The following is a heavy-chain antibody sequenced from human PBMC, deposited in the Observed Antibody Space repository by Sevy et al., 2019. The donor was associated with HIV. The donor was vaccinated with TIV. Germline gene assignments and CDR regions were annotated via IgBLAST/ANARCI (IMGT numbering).Heavy chain of an antibody. CDR1: GYTFTEYY. CDR3: ARMGDYFDTSGYYPLKY. V-gene: IGHV1-2*02. D-gene: IGHD3-22*01. Sequence: ASVKVSCKASGYTFTEYYVHWLRQAPGQGLEWMGWINPQTGGTYFAKKFQHRVTLTTATSINAVYMELSGLKFDDTAVFYCARMGDYFDTSGYYPLKYWGLGTLVTVSS. CDR2: INPQTGGT. J-gene: IGHJ4*02.